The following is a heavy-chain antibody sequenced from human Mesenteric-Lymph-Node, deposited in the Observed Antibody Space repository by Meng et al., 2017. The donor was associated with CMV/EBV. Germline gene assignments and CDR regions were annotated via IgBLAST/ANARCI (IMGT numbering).Heavy chain of an antibody. V-gene: IGHV3-49*04. CDR3: TKYYDFWSGYFGP. Sequence: GESLKISCTGSGFTFEDYAINWVRQSPGKGLEWVGFIRSKAYGEATEYAASVKDRFIISRDDAKNIAYLQMNSLKTEDTAVYYCTKYYDFWSGYFGPWGQGTTVTVSS. J-gene: IGHJ6*02. CDR2: IRSKAYGEAT. CDR1: GFTFEDYA. D-gene: IGHD3-3*01.